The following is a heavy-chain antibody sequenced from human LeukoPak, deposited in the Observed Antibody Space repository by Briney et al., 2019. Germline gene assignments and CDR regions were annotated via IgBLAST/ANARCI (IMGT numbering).Heavy chain of an antibody. V-gene: IGHV3-21*01. Sequence: GGSLRLSCAASGFTFSSYSMNWVRQAPGKGLEWVSSISSSSSYIYYADSVKGRFTISRDNAKNSLYLQMNSLRAEDTAVYYCARDLYHYCYYGMDVWGKGTTVTVSS. CDR3: ARDLYHYCYYGMDV. CDR1: GFTFSSYS. CDR2: ISSSSSYI. J-gene: IGHJ6*04.